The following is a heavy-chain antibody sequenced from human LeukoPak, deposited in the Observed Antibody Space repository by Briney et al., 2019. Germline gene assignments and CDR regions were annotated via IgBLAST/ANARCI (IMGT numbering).Heavy chain of an antibody. CDR2: INPNSGGT. D-gene: IGHD2-2*01. CDR1: GYTFTGYY. Sequence: GASVKVSCKASGYTFTGYYMHWVRQAPGQGLEWMGWINPNSGGTNYAQKFQGRVTMTRDTSISTAYMELSRLRSDDTAVYYCARGGVVGPAAPKWFDPWGQGTLVTVSS. J-gene: IGHJ5*02. V-gene: IGHV1-2*02. CDR3: ARGGVVGPAAPKWFDP.